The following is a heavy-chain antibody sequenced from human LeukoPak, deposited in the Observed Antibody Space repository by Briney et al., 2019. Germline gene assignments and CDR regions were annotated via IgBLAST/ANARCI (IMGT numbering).Heavy chain of an antibody. CDR1: EFSLNTYA. V-gene: IGHV3-23*01. CDR3: AKDDSGTHYYFDC. CDR2: FSGSGTST. D-gene: IGHD1-26*01. Sequence: GGSLRLSCAASEFSLNTYAMSWVRQAPGRGLEWVSGFSGSGTSTYYTDSVRGRFTISRDISKNTLYLQMNNLRVEDTALYYCAKDDSGTHYYFDCWGQGTQVTVSS. J-gene: IGHJ4*01.